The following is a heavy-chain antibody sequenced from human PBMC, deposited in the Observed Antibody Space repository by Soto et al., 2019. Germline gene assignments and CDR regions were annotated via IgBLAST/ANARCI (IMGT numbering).Heavy chain of an antibody. CDR3: AKDRTWPPGYFDY. D-gene: IGHD1-7*01. J-gene: IGHJ4*02. CDR2: ISWNSGSI. CDR1: GFTFDDYA. Sequence: HPGGSLRLSCAASGFTFDDYAMHWVRQAPGKGLEWVSGISWNSGSIGYADSVKGRFTISRDNAKNSLYLQMNSLRAEDTALYYCAKDRTWPPGYFDYWGQGTLVTVSS. V-gene: IGHV3-9*01.